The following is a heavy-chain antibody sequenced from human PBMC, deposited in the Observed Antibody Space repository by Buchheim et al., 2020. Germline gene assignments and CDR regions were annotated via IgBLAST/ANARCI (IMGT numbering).Heavy chain of an antibody. CDR1: GFTFSSYG. CDR3: AKDRGSGYCTNGVCYKAYYYYGMDV. D-gene: IGHD2-8*01. J-gene: IGHJ6*02. V-gene: IGHV3-30*18. Sequence: VQLVESGGGVVQPGRSLRLSCAASGFTFSSYGMHWVRQAPGKGLEWVAVISYDGSNKYYADSVKGRFTISRDNSKNTLYLQMNSLRAEDTAVYYCAKDRGSGYCTNGVCYKAYYYYGMDVWGQGTT. CDR2: ISYDGSNK.